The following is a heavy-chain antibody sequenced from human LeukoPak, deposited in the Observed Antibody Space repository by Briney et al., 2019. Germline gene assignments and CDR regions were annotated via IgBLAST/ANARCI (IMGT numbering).Heavy chain of an antibody. V-gene: IGHV1-18*01. Sequence: AAVKVSYKASGYTFTSYGISWVRQAPQQGLEWMGLISAYNGNTNYAQKLQSRVTMTTDTSTSTAYMEPRSQRSDDTAVYYCARDTGRVAGFDYWGQGTLVTVSS. J-gene: IGHJ4*02. CDR1: GYTFTSYG. CDR2: ISAYNGNT. CDR3: ARDTGRVAGFDY. D-gene: IGHD3-3*01.